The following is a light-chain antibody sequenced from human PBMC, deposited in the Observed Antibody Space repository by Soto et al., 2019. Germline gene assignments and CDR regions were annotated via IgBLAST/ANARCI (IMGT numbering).Light chain of an antibody. CDR2: DVS. V-gene: IGKV1-5*01. CDR3: QQSRT. Sequence: DIQMTQSPSTLSASVGETVTITCRASQTTNNWLAWYQHKPGKAPELLIYDVSTLESGVPSRFSGSGSGTEFTLTISSLQPDDFATYYCQQSRTFGQGTKLVIK. CDR1: QTTNNW. J-gene: IGKJ2*01.